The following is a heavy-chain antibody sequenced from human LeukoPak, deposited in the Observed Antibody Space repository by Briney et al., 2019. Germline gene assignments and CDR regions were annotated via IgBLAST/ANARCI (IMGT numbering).Heavy chain of an antibody. J-gene: IGHJ4*02. CDR1: GFTVSSNS. CDR3: ARRAGAYSHPYDY. CDR2: IYSGST. Sequence: GGSLRLSCAVSGFTVSSNSMSWVRQAPGKGLEWVSFIYSGSTHYSDSVKGRFTISRDNSKNTLYLQMNSLRAEDTAVYYCARRAGAYSHPYDYWGQGTLVTVSS. V-gene: IGHV3-53*01. D-gene: IGHD4/OR15-4a*01.